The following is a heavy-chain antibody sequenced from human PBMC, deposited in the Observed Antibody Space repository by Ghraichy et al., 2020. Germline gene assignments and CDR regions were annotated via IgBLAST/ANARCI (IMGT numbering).Heavy chain of an antibody. Sequence: ASVKVSCRASGYTYANYEINWVRQATGQGLEWMGRMNPRSGYTAYAQKFQGRVTMTSNTATSTAYLDLSGLGSEDTAVYYCARSILDWLDPWGQGTLVTVSS. J-gene: IGHJ5*02. CDR2: MNPRSGYT. CDR3: ARSILDWLDP. V-gene: IGHV1-8*01. D-gene: IGHD2/OR15-2a*01. CDR1: GYTYANYE.